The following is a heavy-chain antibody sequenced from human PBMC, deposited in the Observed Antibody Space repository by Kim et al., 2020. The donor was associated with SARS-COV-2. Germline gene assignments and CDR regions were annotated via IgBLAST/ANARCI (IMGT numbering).Heavy chain of an antibody. CDR2: IWYDGSNK. CDR1: GFTFSSYG. D-gene: IGHD1-26*01. J-gene: IGHJ6*02. CDR3: AREGGSYTRYYYYYGMDV. Sequence: GGSLRLSCAASGFTFSSYGMHWVRQAPGKGLEWVAVIWYDGSNKYYADSVKGRFTISRDNSKNTLYLQMNSLRAEDTAVYYCAREGGSYTRYYYYYGMDVWGQGTTVTVSS. V-gene: IGHV3-33*01.